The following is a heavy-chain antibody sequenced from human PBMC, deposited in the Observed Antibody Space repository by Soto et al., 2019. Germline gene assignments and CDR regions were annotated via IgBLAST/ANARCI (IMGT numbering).Heavy chain of an antibody. CDR1: GYTFTSYD. CDR2: IIPIFGTA. CDR3: GRVPKNLFGPTGKRYFDL. J-gene: IGHJ2*01. D-gene: IGHD3-10*02. V-gene: IGHV1-69*13. Sequence: GASVKVSCKASGYTFTSYDVSWVRQASGQGLEWMGGIIPIFGTANYAQKFQGRVTITADESTSTAYMELSSLRSEDTAVYYCGRVPKNLFGPTGKRYFDLWGRGTLVTVSS.